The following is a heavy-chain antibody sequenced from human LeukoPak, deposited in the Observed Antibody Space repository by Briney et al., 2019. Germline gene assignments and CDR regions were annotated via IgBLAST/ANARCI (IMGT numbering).Heavy chain of an antibody. CDR2: INSDGSST. J-gene: IGHJ5*02. V-gene: IGHV3-74*01. Sequence: PGGSLRLSCAASGFTFSSYWMHWVRQAPGKGLVWVSRINSDGSSTSYADSVKGRFTISRDNAKNTLYLQMNSLRAEDTAVYYCARVRIAVAGTVWFDPWGQGTLVTVSS. D-gene: IGHD6-19*01. CDR1: GFTFSSYW. CDR3: ARVRIAVAGTVWFDP.